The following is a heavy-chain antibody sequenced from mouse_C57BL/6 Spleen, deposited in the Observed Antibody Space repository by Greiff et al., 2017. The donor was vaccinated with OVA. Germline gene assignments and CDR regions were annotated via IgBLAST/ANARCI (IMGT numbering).Heavy chain of an antibody. Sequence: VQLQQPGAELVKPGASVKMSCKASGYTFTSYWITWVKQRPGQGLEWIGDIYPGSGSTNYNEKFKSKATLTVDTSSSTAYLRLSSLTSEDSAVYYCARNWDEAMDYWGQGTSVTVSS. V-gene: IGHV1-55*01. J-gene: IGHJ4*01. CDR3: ARNWDEAMDY. CDR2: IYPGSGST. D-gene: IGHD4-1*01. CDR1: GYTFTSYW.